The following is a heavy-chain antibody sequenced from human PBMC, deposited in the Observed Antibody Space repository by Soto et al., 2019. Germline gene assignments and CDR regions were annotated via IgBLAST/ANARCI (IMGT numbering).Heavy chain of an antibody. CDR1: GFTFSSYA. V-gene: IGHV3-23*01. D-gene: IGHD6-13*01. CDR3: AKDRDGAAAGPTKFYGMDV. J-gene: IGHJ6*01. CDR2: ISGSGDST. Sequence: EVQLLESGGGLVQPGGSLRLSCAASGFTFSSYAMSWVRQAPGKGLEWVSVISGSGDSTYYADSVRGRFTISRDNPKNTLYLQMNNLLAEDPAVYYCAKDRDGAAAGPTKFYGMDVWGQGTTVTVSS.